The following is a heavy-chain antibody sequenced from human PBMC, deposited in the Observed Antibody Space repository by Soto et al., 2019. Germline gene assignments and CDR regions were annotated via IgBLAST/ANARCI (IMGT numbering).Heavy chain of an antibody. CDR3: ARVVLREYDFWSGSRANWFDP. D-gene: IGHD3-3*01. CDR1: GGTFSSYA. J-gene: IGHJ5*02. V-gene: IGHV1-69*13. CDR2: IIPIFGTA. Sequence: ASVKVSCKASGGTFSSYAISWVRQAPGQGLEWMGGIIPIFGTANYAQKFQGRVTITADESTSTAYMELSSLRSEDTAVYYCARVVLREYDFWSGSRANWFDPWGQGTLVTVSS.